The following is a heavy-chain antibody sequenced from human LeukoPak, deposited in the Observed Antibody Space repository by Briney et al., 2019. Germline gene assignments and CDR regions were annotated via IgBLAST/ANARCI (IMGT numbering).Heavy chain of an antibody. CDR2: IYHSGST. CDR3: ARVLKGRAPFDY. V-gene: IGHV4-38-2*02. CDR1: GYSINSGYY. J-gene: IGHJ4*02. Sequence: SETLSLTCTVSGYSINSGYYWGWIRQPPGQGLEWIGSIYHSGSTYYNPSLKSRVTISVDTSKNQFSLKLSSVTAADTAVYYCARVLKGRAPFDYWGQGTLVTVSS.